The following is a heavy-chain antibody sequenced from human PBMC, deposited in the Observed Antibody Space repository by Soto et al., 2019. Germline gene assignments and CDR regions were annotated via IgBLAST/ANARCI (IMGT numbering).Heavy chain of an antibody. J-gene: IGHJ4*02. CDR3: ARARGGYCTTTSCPEVDY. CDR1: GFTFSSYG. CDR2: TSYNGGNK. V-gene: IGHV3-30*03. Sequence: PGRSLRLSCAAPGFTFSSYGMHWVRQAPGKGLEWVAVTSYNGGNKYYADSVKGRFTVSRDNSKNTLYLQMNSLRGEDTAVYYCARARGGYCTTTSCPEVDYWGQGTLVTVSS. D-gene: IGHD2-2*03.